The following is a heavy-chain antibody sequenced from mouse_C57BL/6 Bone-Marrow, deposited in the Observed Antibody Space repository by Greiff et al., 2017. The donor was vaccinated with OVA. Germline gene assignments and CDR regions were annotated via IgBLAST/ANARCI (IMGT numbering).Heavy chain of an antibody. CDR2: FHPYNDDT. CDR1: GYTFTTYP. V-gene: IGHV1-47*01. CDR3: AITTVYYYAMDY. Sequence: VKLQESGAELVKPGASVKMSCKASGYTFTTYPIEWMKQNHGKSLEWIGNFHPYNDDTKYNEKFKGKATLTVEKSSSTVYLELSRLTSDDSAVYYCAITTVYYYAMDYWGQGTSVTVSS. J-gene: IGHJ4*01. D-gene: IGHD1-1*01.